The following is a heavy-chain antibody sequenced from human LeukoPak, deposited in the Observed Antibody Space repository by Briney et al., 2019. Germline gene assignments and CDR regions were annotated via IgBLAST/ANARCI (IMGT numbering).Heavy chain of an antibody. D-gene: IGHD3-10*01. CDR1: GYRFKEYW. Sequence: GESLKISCKGSGYRFKEYWIGWVRQMPGKGLEWMGIIYPDDSDIRYSPSFQGQVTISADRSISIAYLQWSSLKASDTAMYYCAKQTMGVRGGEWDYWGHGTLVTVSS. CDR2: IYPDDSDI. CDR3: AKQTMGVRGGEWDY. J-gene: IGHJ4*01. V-gene: IGHV5-51*01.